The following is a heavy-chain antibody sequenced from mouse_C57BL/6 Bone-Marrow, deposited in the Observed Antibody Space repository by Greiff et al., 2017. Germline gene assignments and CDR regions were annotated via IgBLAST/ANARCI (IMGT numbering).Heavy chain of an antibody. D-gene: IGHD2-1*01. V-gene: IGHV1-47*01. Sequence: QVQLQQSGAELVKPGASVKMSCKASGYTFTTYPIAWMKQNPGKSLEWIGNFHPYNDDTKYNEKFKGKATLTVEKSSSTVYLELSRLTSDDSAVYYCARGGNYGGYYFDYWGKGTTVTVSS. CDR2: FHPYNDDT. J-gene: IGHJ2*01. CDR3: ARGGNYGGYYFDY. CDR1: GYTFTTYP.